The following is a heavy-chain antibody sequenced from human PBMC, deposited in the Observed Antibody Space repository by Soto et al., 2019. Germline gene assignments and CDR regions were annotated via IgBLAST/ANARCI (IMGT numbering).Heavy chain of an antibody. CDR1: GYTFTSYG. J-gene: IGHJ3*02. CDR2: ISAYNGNT. V-gene: IGHV1-18*01. Sequence: VSVKVSCKASGYTFTSYGISWVRQAPGQGLEWMGWISAYNGNTNYAQKLQGRVTMTTDTSTSKAYMELRSLGSDDAAVYYCARIIAAAGSDAFDIWGQGTMVTVSS. D-gene: IGHD6-13*01. CDR3: ARIIAAAGSDAFDI.